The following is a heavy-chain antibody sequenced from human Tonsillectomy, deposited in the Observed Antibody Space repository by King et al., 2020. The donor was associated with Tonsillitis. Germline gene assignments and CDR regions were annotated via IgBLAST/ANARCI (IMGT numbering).Heavy chain of an antibody. CDR3: ARVGGDCSSTSCYGNYYYYMDV. CDR1: GFTFSTYA. Sequence: VQLVESGGGVVQPGRSLRLSCAASGFTFSTYAIHWVRQAPGKGREWVAVIAYDGNNKYYADSVKGRCTISRDNPKTTLDLQMNSLRAEDTAVYYCARVGGDCSSTSCYGNYYYYMDVWGKGPTVTVSS. D-gene: IGHD2-2*01. CDR2: IAYDGNNK. V-gene: IGHV3-30*01. J-gene: IGHJ6*03.